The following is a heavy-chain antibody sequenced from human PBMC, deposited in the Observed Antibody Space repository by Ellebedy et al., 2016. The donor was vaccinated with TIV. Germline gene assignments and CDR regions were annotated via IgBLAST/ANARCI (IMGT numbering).Heavy chain of an antibody. D-gene: IGHD7-27*01. CDR2: IYKIGST. Sequence: SETLSLTXRVSGGSLSSYYWSWVRQPAGKGLEWLGRIYKIGSTDYNPSLKSRLTMSVDTSKNQFSLKLNSVTAADTAIYYCARANWELGDAFDIWGQGTTVTVS. CDR1: GGSLSSYY. CDR3: ARANWELGDAFDI. J-gene: IGHJ3*02. V-gene: IGHV4-4*07.